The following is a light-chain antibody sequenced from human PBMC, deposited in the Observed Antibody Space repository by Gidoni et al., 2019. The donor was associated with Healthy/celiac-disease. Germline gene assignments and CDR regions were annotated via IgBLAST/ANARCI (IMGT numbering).Light chain of an antibody. J-gene: IGKJ3*01. V-gene: IGKV4-1*01. Sequence: GSLGERATINCKSSQSVLYSSNNKNYLAWYQQKPGQPPKLLIYWASTRESGVPDRFSGSGSGTDFTLTISSLQAEDVAVYYCQQYYSTPPTFAPGAKVDIK. CDR3: QQYYSTPPT. CDR2: WAS. CDR1: QSVLYSSNNKNY.